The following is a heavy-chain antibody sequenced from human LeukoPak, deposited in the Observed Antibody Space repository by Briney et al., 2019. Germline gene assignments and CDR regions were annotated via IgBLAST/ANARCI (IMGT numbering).Heavy chain of an antibody. J-gene: IGHJ5*02. CDR3: ARYSSSSRRWFDP. D-gene: IGHD6-6*01. V-gene: IGHV4-4*02. Sequence: SETLSLTCAVSGGSITSSNWWSWVRQPPGKGLEWIGEIYHSGSTNYNPSLKSRVTISVDKSKNQFSLKLSSVTAADTAVYYCARYSSSSRRWFDPWGQGTLVTVSS. CDR2: IYHSGST. CDR1: GGSITSSNW.